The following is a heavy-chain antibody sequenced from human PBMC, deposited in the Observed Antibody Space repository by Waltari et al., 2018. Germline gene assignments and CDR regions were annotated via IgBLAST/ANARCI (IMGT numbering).Heavy chain of an antibody. D-gene: IGHD2-2*01. CDR3: ARDLEEYQLGGGHYYYYMDV. Sequence: QVQLVQSGAEVKKPGSSVKVSCKASGGTFSSYAISWVRQAPGQGLEWMGRIIPIFGTANYAQKFQGRGTITADKSTSTAYMELSSLRAEDTAVYYCARDLEEYQLGGGHYYYYMDVWGKGTTVTISS. J-gene: IGHJ6*03. CDR1: GGTFSSYA. CDR2: IIPIFGTA. V-gene: IGHV1-69*13.